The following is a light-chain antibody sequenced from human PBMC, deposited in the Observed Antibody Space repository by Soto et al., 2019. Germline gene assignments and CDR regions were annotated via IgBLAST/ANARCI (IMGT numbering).Light chain of an antibody. Sequence: DIQMTQSPSSLSASVGDRVTITCRASQTISTSLNWYQQKPGKAPKVLIAATSSLQSGAPSRFTGSGSGTDFTLTISSLQPEDFATYYCQQSYSNTYTFGQGTKLEIK. CDR3: QQSYSNTYT. J-gene: IGKJ2*01. CDR1: QTISTS. CDR2: ATS. V-gene: IGKV1-39*01.